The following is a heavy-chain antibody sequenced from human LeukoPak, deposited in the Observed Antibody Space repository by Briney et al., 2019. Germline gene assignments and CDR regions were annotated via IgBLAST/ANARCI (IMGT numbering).Heavy chain of an antibody. CDR3: ARGSPTPHSRYFDL. Sequence: GGSLRLSCEASEFTLKDYWMHWVRQGPGKGLVWVSRINSDGSSASYADSVKGRFTISRDNAKNTLYLQMNSLRAEDTAVYYCARGSPTPHSRYFDLWGRGTLVTVSS. V-gene: IGHV3-74*01. J-gene: IGHJ2*01. CDR1: EFTLKDYW. CDR2: INSDGSSA. D-gene: IGHD4-11*01.